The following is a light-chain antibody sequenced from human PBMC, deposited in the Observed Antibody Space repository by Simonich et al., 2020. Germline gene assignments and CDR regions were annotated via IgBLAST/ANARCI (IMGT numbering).Light chain of an antibody. CDR1: QSVLYSSNNKNY. CDR3: QQYYSTPYT. J-gene: IGKJ2*01. Sequence: DIVMTQSPDSLAVYLGERATINCKSSQSVLYSSNNKNYLAWYQQKPGQPPKLLIYWATTRESGVPDRFSGSGSGTDFTLTIRSLQAEDVAVYYCQQYYSTPYTFGQGTKLEIK. CDR2: WAT. V-gene: IGKV4-1*01.